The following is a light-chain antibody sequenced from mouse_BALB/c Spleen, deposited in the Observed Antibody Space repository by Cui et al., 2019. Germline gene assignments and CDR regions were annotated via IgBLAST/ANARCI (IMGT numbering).Light chain of an antibody. CDR1: QNINDW. CDR3: QHGYSYPLT. Sequence: DIQMNQCPYSLSASLGDTITITLQASQNINDWLSWYQQKPGNTPKLLIYKASNRHTGVPARFSGSGSGTGFTLTISSLQPEDMATYYCQHGYSYPLTFGGGTKLEIK. V-gene: IGKV10-94*01_Mus_spretus. CDR2: KAS. J-gene: IGKJ1*01.